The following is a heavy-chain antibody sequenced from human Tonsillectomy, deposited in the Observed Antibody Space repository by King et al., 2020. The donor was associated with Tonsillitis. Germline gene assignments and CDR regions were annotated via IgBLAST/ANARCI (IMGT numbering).Heavy chain of an antibody. J-gene: IGHJ4*02. D-gene: IGHD4-17*01. CDR1: GFTLGTYA. CDR2: ISDDGSKK. CDR3: ATSPDFGDYAYFDY. V-gene: IGHV3-30-3*01. Sequence: VQLVESGGGVVQPGRSLSLSCVVSGFTLGTYAMHWVRQAPGKGLEWVAVISDDGSKKYNADSVKGRFNIYRDSSKNTLYLQMNSLRTADTAVYYCATSPDFGDYAYFDYWGQGTLVTVSS.